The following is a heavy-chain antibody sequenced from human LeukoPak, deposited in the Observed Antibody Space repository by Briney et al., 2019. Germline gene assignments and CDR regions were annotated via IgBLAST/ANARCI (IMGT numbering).Heavy chain of an antibody. Sequence: SETLSLTCAVYGGSFSGYYWSWIRQPPGKGLEWIGEVNHSGSTNYNPSLKSRVTISVDTSKNQFSLKLSSVTAADTAVYYCARHTAMVKFDYWGQGTLVTVSS. CDR2: VNHSGST. J-gene: IGHJ4*02. V-gene: IGHV4-34*01. CDR3: ARHTAMVKFDY. CDR1: GGSFSGYY. D-gene: IGHD5-18*01.